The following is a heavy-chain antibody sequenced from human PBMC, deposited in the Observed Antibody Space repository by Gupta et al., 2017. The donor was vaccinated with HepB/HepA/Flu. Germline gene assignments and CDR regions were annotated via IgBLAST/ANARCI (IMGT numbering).Heavy chain of an antibody. CDR2: ISSSCSTI. J-gene: IGHJ4*02. Sequence: VQLVESGGGLVQPGGSLSLSCAAYGFTFSFYEMHWVRQAPGKGLEWVAYISSSCSTISYADSVKGRFTISRDNAKNSLYLQMHSLRAEDTAVYYCARIPVDGDFWGQGTLVTVSS. CDR3: ARIPVDGDF. D-gene: IGHD2-2*01. CDR1: GFTFSFYE. V-gene: IGHV3-48*03.